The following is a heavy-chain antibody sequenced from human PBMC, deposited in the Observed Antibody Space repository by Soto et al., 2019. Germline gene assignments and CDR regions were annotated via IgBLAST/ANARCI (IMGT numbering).Heavy chain of an antibody. J-gene: IGHJ4*02. Sequence: QLQESGPGLVKPSETLSLTCTVSGGSVSRGSIYSSRIRQSAGKGLEWIGYLYYSGNTNYNPFIKSRVTISVDTSENQFSLKMSSVTAADTAVYYCAKEGTLGYLDNWGQGTLVTVSS. CDR2: LYYSGNT. D-gene: IGHD2-15*01. V-gene: IGHV4-61*01. CDR1: GGSVSRGSIY. CDR3: AKEGTLGYLDN.